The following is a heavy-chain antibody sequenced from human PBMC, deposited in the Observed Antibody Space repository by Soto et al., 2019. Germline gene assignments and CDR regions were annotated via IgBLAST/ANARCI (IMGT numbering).Heavy chain of an antibody. Sequence: ASVKVSCKASGYTFTGYYMHWVRQAPGQGLEWMGWINPNSGGTNYAQKFQGWVTMTRDTSISTAYMELSRLRSDDTAVYYCARDRPQYRSSDRSYYYYGMDVWG. J-gene: IGHJ6*01. CDR1: GYTFTGYY. V-gene: IGHV1-2*04. D-gene: IGHD6-6*01. CDR2: INPNSGGT. CDR3: ARDRPQYRSSDRSYYYYGMDV.